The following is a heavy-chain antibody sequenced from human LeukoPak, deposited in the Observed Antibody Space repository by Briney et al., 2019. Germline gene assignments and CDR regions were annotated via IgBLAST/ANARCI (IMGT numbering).Heavy chain of an antibody. CDR3: AREVAVRGYYFDY. CDR2: ISSSGSII. D-gene: IGHD6-6*01. CDR1: GFTFSSYE. J-gene: IGHJ4*02. Sequence: PGGSLRLSCAASGFTFSSYEMNWVRQAPGKGRAWVSYISSSGSIIYYADSVKGRFTISRDNAKNSLYLQMNSAGAADSYFDNGAREVAVRGYYFDYWGQGTLVTVSS. V-gene: IGHV3-48*03.